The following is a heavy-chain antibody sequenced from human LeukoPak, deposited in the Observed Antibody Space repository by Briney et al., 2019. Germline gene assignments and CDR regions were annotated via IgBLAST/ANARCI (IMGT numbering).Heavy chain of an antibody. V-gene: IGHV1-46*01. CDR1: GYTFTSYY. D-gene: IGHD2-2*01. Sequence: ASVKVSCKASGYTFTSYYMHWVRQAPGQGLEWMGIINPSGGSTSYAQKFQGRVTMTRDTSTSTVYMEPSSLRSEDTAVYYCARVRSGVPAAYWYFDYWGQGTLVTVSS. CDR3: ARVRSGVPAAYWYFDY. J-gene: IGHJ4*02. CDR2: INPSGGST.